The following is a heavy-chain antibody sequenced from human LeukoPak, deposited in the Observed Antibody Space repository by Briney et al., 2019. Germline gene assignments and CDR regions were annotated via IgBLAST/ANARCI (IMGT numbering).Heavy chain of an antibody. V-gene: IGHV1-2*02. CDR3: ARSRVGATPFDY. J-gene: IGHJ4*02. CDR1: GYAFTGYY. Sequence: GASVKVSCKASGYAFTGYYMHWVRQAPGQGLEWMGWINPNSGGTNYAQKFQGRVTMTRDTSISTAYMELSRLRSDDTAVHYCARSRVGATPFDYWGQGTLVTVSS. CDR2: INPNSGGT. D-gene: IGHD1-26*01.